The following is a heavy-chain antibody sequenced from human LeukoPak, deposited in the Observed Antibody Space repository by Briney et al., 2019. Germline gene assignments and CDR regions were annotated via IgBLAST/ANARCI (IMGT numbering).Heavy chain of an antibody. D-gene: IGHD2-2*01. Sequence: SETLSLTCTVSGGSISSYYWSWIRQPPGKGLEWIGYIYYSGSTNYNPSLKSRVTISVDTSKNQFSLKLSSVTAADTAVYYCARTIVVVPAAILYFDYWGQGTVVTVSS. CDR3: ARTIVVVPAAILYFDY. CDR2: IYYSGST. J-gene: IGHJ4*02. CDR1: GGSISSYY. V-gene: IGHV4-59*01.